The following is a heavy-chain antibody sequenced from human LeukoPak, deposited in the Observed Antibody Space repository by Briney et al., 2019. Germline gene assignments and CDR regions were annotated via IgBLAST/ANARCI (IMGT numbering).Heavy chain of an antibody. D-gene: IGHD3-22*01. CDR2: ISSSSSTI. CDR1: GFTFSSYS. CDR3: ARGHYYDSSGYVSY. J-gene: IGHJ4*02. V-gene: IGHV3-48*01. Sequence: PSGGSLRLSCAASGFTFSSYSMNWVRQAPGKGLEWGSYISSSSSTIYYADSVKGRFTISRDNAKNSLYLQMNSLRAEDTAVYYCARGHYYDSSGYVSYWGQGTLVTVSS.